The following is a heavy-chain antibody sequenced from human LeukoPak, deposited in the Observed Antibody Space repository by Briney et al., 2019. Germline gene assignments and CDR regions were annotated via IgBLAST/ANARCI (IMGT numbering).Heavy chain of an antibody. J-gene: IGHJ4*02. Sequence: GGAPRLSCAAFGFTFNNAWVSWVRRAPGKGLEWVGRIKTKIDGGTTHYGAPVKGRFTISRDDSKNTLYVQMNSLKTEDTAVYYCTTGTAYSSGYHFWGQGTLVTVSS. V-gene: IGHV3-15*01. CDR3: TTGTAYSSGYHF. CDR2: IKTKIDGGTT. D-gene: IGHD6-19*01. CDR1: GFTFNNAW.